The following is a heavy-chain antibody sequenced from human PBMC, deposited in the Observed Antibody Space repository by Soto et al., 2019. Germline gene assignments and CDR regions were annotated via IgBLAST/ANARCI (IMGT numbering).Heavy chain of an antibody. CDR2: IYYIGST. CDR1: CASINSGDYY. CDR3: ARILMNYYRLDY. D-gene: IGHD3-10*01. Sequence: PSETLSLTFTVSCASINSGDYYWILIRHPPGKGLEWIVHIYYIGSTYYNPSLKSRAGISVYSSKSQVSLKPTSVTAADTAVYFCARILMNYYRLDYWGQGALVTVSS. J-gene: IGHJ4*02. V-gene: IGHV4-30-4*01.